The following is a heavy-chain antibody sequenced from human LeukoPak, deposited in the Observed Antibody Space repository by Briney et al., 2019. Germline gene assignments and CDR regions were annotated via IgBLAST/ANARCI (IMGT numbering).Heavy chain of an antibody. V-gene: IGHV3-30*18. CDR3: ANAPPYYYDSSGFHVGDY. Sequence: GRSLRLSCAASGFTFSSDGIHWVRQAPGKGLEWVAVISYDGSNKYYADSVKGRFTISRDNSKNTLYLQMNSLRAEDTAVYYCANAPPYYYDSSGFHVGDYWGQGTLVTVSS. CDR2: ISYDGSNK. D-gene: IGHD3-22*01. CDR1: GFTFSSDG. J-gene: IGHJ4*02.